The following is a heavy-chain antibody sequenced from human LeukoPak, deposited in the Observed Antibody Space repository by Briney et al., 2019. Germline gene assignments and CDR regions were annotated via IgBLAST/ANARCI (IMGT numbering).Heavy chain of an antibody. D-gene: IGHD6-19*01. J-gene: IGHJ5*02. CDR2: IYYSGST. CDR1: GGSISSYY. CDR3: ARQVWGSGWKVPARWFDP. Sequence: SETLSLTCTVSGGSISSYYWSWIRQPPGKGLEWIGYIYYSGSTNYNPSLKSRVTISVDTSKNQFSLKLSSVTAADTAVYYCARQVWGSGWKVPARWFDPWGQGTLVTVSS. V-gene: IGHV4-59*01.